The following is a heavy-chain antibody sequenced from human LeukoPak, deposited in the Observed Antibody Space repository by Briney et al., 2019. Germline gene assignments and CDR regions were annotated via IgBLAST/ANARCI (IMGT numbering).Heavy chain of an antibody. Sequence: GGSLRLSCAASGFTINRSYMNWVRQAPGKGLEWVSIIHNDGTTYYADSVKGRFTISRDDSKNTIYLQMNSLRAEDTAVYYCARDSFYTSWGQGTLVTVSS. V-gene: IGHV3-66*01. J-gene: IGHJ5*02. D-gene: IGHD2-2*02. CDR1: GFTINRSY. CDR3: ARDSFYTS. CDR2: IHNDGTT.